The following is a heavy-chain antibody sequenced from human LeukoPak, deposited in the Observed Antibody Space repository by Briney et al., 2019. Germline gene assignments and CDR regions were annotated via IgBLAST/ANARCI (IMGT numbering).Heavy chain of an antibody. CDR2: INHSGST. V-gene: IGHV4-34*01. CDR1: GGSFSGFY. D-gene: IGHD3-3*01. J-gene: IGHJ6*02. Sequence: SETLSLTCAVYGGSFSGFYWSWIRQPPGKGLEWIGEINHSGSTNYNPSLKSRVTISVDTSKNQFSLKLSSVTAADTAVYYCARDRYDFWSGYSYGMDVWGQGTTVTVSS. CDR3: ARDRYDFWSGYSYGMDV.